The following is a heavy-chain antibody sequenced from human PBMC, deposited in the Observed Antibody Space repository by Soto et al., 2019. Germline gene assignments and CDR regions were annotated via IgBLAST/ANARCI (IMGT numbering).Heavy chain of an antibody. CDR3: ARESHDILTGPPWVWYFDL. CDR1: GGSFSGYY. CDR2: NNDRVST. J-gene: IGHJ2*01. V-gene: IGHV4-34*01. Sequence: QVQLQQWGAGPLRPLETLSLTCGVSGGSFSGYYWAWIRQSQGKGLGWIGENNDRVSTNKNPSLKSRVRISVDTSKNNYSLNLRSVTAADTAVYYCARESHDILTGPPWVWYFDLWGRGTLVTVSS. D-gene: IGHD3-9*01.